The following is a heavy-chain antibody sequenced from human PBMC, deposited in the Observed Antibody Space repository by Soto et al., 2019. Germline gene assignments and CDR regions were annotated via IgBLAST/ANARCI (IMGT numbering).Heavy chain of an antibody. D-gene: IGHD2-2*02. CDR3: ARYCISTSCYIRYGMDV. V-gene: IGHV3-23*01. J-gene: IGHJ6*02. CDR1: GFTFSSYA. CDR2: ISGSGGST. Sequence: EVQLLESGGDLVQPGGSLRLSCAASGFTFSSYAMSWVRQAPGKGLEWVSAISGSGGSTYYADSVKGRFTISRDNSKSTLYLQMNSLRAEDTAIYYCARYCISTSCYIRYGMDVWGQGTTVTVSS.